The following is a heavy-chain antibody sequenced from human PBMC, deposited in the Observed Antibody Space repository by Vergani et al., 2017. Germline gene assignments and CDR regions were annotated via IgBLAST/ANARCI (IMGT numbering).Heavy chain of an antibody. Sequence: QLQLQESGPGLVKPSETLSLICTVSGGSINPSSSFWGWIRQSPGKGLDGIGSINYVGRTYYIPSLQSRATVFVDTSKNQFSLKLSSVTAADTAVYYCATLVDCSGGSCLGRYYFDYWGQGTLVTVSS. V-gene: IGHV4-39*01. D-gene: IGHD2-15*01. CDR1: GGSINPSSSF. J-gene: IGHJ4*02. CDR3: ATLVDCSGGSCLGRYYFDY. CDR2: INYVGRT.